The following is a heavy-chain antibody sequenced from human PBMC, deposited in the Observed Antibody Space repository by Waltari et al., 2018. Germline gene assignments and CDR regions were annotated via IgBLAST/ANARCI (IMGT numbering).Heavy chain of an antibody. CDR2: IYYSGSN. CDR3: ARLTVVGATRWFDP. Sequence: QLHLQESGPGLVKPSEPLSLTCGLSGASFNRSKYYLGWIRQPPGKGLESIGSIYYSGSNYHNPSLKSRVTMSVDTSKNEFYLKLTSVTAADTAIYYCARLTVVGATRWFDPWGQGTQVTVSS. D-gene: IGHD1-26*01. V-gene: IGHV4-39*01. J-gene: IGHJ5*02. CDR1: GASFNRSKYY.